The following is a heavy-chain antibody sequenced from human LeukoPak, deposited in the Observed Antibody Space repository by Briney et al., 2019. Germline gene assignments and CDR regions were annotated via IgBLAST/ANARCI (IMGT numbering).Heavy chain of an antibody. Sequence: PSETLSLTCTVSGGSISSGGYYWSWIRQHPGKGLEWIGEINHSGSTNYNPSLKSRVTISVDTSKNQFSLKLSSVTAADTAVYYCARGHANYGAFSLRYYYYGMDVWGQGTTVTVSS. CDR1: GGSISSGGYY. CDR3: ARGHANYGAFSLRYYYYGMDV. CDR2: INHSGST. D-gene: IGHD4-17*01. J-gene: IGHJ6*02. V-gene: IGHV4-39*07.